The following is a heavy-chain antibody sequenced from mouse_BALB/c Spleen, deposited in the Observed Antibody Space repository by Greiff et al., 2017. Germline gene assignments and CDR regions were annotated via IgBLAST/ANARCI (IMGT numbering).Heavy chain of an antibody. V-gene: IGHV3-6*02. D-gene: IGHD3-2*01. CDR3: ARTARAYYFDY. CDR1: GYSITSGYY. J-gene: IGHJ2*01. CDR2: ISYDGSN. Sequence: EVQLQESGPGLVKPSQSLSLTCSVTGYSITSGYYWNWIRQFPGNKLEWMGYISYDGSNNYNPSLKNRISITRDTSKNQFFLKLNSVTTEDTATYYCARTARAYYFDYWGQGTTLTVSS.